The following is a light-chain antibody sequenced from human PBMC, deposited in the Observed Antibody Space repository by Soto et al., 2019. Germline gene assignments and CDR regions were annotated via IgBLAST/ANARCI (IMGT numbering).Light chain of an antibody. Sequence: EIVVTQSPGTLSLSPGERATLSCRASQSVSSSYLAWYQQKPGQAPRLLIYDASRATGIPDRFSASGSGTDFTLTITRLEHEDFAVYYCQHLGTSALFGPGTKVEI. V-gene: IGKV3-20*01. CDR2: DAS. CDR3: QHLGTSAL. J-gene: IGKJ3*01. CDR1: QSVSSSY.